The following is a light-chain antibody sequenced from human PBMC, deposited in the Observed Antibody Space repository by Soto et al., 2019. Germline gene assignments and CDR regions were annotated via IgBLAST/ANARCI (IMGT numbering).Light chain of an antibody. CDR3: QSYDSSLSGSV. CDR2: GNS. Sequence: QSVLTQPPSVSGAPGQRVTISCTGSSSNIGAGYDVHWYQQLPGTAPKLLIYGNSNRPSGVPDRFSGSKSGTSASLAITGLQPEDGADYYCQSYDSSLSGSVFGGGTQLTVL. CDR1: SSNIGAGYD. V-gene: IGLV1-40*01. J-gene: IGLJ3*02.